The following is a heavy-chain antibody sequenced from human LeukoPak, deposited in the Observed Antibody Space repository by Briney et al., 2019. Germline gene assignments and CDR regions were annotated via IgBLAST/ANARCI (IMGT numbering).Heavy chain of an antibody. J-gene: IGHJ4*02. Sequence: SETLSLTCTVSGGSISSYYWSWIRQPPGKGLEWIGYIYYSGSTNYNPSLKSRVTISIDTSKNQFSLKLSSVTAADTAVYYCARVRGYFDYWGQGTLVTVSS. D-gene: IGHD5-24*01. V-gene: IGHV4-59*01. CDR3: ARVRGYFDY. CDR1: GGSISSYY. CDR2: IYYSGST.